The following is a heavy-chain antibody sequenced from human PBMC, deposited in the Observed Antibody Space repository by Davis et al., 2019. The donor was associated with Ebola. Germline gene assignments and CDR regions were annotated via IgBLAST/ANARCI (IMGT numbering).Heavy chain of an antibody. J-gene: IGHJ4*02. CDR2: IYYSGST. CDR1: GGSISSYY. CDR3: ARRSYGGNPLFDY. D-gene: IGHD4-23*01. Sequence: MPSETLSLTCTVSGGSISSYYWSWIRQPPGKGLEWIGYIYYSGSTNYNPSLKSRVTLSVDTSKNQFSLKLSSVTAADTAVYYCARRSYGGNPLFDYWGQGTLVTVSS. V-gene: IGHV4-59*08.